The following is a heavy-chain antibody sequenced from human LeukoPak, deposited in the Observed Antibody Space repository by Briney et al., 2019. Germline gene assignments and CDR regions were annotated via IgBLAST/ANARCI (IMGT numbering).Heavy chain of an antibody. V-gene: IGHV4-61*02. CDR2: IYTSGST. J-gene: IGHJ4*02. D-gene: IGHD3-22*01. CDR3: ARGSTMMGRVAFDY. CDR1: GGSISSGSYY. Sequence: PSETLSLTCTVSGGSISSGSYYWSWIRRPAGKGLEWIGRIYTSGSTNYNPSLKSRVTISVDTSKNQFSLKLSSVTAADTAVYYCARGSTMMGRVAFDYWGQGTLVTVSS.